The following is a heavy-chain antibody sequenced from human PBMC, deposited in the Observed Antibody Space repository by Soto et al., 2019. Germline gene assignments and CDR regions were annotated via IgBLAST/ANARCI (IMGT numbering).Heavy chain of an antibody. CDR1: GGSISSSNW. Sequence: ETLSLTCAVSGGSISSSNWWSWVRQPPGKGLQWIGEIYHSGSTNYIPSLKSRVTISVDKSRNQFSLKLSSVTAADTAVYYCARRWGEGRVDYWGQGTLVTVSS. CDR2: IYHSGST. V-gene: IGHV4-4*02. CDR3: ARRWGEGRVDY. J-gene: IGHJ4*02. D-gene: IGHD3-10*01.